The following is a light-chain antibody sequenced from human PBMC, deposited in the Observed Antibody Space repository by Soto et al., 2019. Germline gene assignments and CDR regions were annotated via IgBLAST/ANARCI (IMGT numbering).Light chain of an antibody. CDR2: ASS. J-gene: IGKJ5*01. Sequence: IVLTQSPGTLSLSPGERATLSCKTSQTSGSNFLAWYQHKPGQAPRLLIYASSNRATGIPDRFSGSASGPDFTLTINRLEPEDFAVYYCHLYGISPQFGQGTRLEIK. CDR3: HLYGISPQ. V-gene: IGKV3-20*01. CDR1: QTSGSNF.